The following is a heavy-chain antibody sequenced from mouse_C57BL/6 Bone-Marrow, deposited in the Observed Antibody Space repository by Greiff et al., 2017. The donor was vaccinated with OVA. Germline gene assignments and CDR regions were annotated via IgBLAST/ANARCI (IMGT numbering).Heavy chain of an antibody. CDR3: ARGGGLYYFDY. CDR2: ISYSGST. Sequence: EVQLQQSGPGMVKPSQSLSLTCTVTGYSITSGYDWHWIRHFPGNKLEWMGYISYSGSTNYNPSLKSRISITHDTSKNHFFLKLNSVTTEDTATYYCARGGGLYYFDYWGQGTTLTVSS. V-gene: IGHV3-1*01. J-gene: IGHJ2*01. CDR1: GYSITSGYD.